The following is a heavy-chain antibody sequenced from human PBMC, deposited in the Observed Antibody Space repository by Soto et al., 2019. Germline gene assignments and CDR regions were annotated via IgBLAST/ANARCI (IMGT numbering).Heavy chain of an antibody. J-gene: IGHJ2*01. V-gene: IGHV1-18*01. D-gene: IGHD2-2*01. CDR2: ISTNTGNT. Sequence: QVQLVQSGTEVKKPGASVKVSCRASGYTFTGYGISWVRQAPGQGLEWMGWISTNTGNTKYAQKRQGRVTMTKDTSTNSVFMELRSLRSDDTAVYYCARGVVVVAAAMFRYFDLWGRGTLVTVSS. CDR1: GYTFTGYG. CDR3: ARGVVVVAAAMFRYFDL.